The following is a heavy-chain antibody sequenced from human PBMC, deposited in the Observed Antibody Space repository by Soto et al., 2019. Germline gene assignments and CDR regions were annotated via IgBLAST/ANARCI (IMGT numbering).Heavy chain of an antibody. J-gene: IGHJ5*02. CDR1: GGTFSSYA. D-gene: IGHD3-22*01. Sequence: SVKVSCKASGGTFSSYAISWVRQAPGQGLEWMGGIIPIFGTANYAQKFQGRVTITADESTSTAYMELSSLRSEDTAVYYCAREPSSGYHQWFDPWGQGTLVTVS. CDR2: IIPIFGTA. V-gene: IGHV1-69*13. CDR3: AREPSSGYHQWFDP.